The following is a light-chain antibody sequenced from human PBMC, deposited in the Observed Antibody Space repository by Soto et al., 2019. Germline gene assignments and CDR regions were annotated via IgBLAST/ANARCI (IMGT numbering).Light chain of an antibody. V-gene: IGKV1-27*01. CDR3: QKYNSVPLT. CDR2: VAS. CDR1: RDISNY. J-gene: IGKJ4*01. Sequence: DIQMTQSPSSLSASVGDRVTITCRASRDISNYLAWYQQKPGKVPKLLIYVASTLHSGVPSRFSGSGFGTDFTLTISSLQPEDVATYYCQKYNSVPLTFGGGTKVEIK.